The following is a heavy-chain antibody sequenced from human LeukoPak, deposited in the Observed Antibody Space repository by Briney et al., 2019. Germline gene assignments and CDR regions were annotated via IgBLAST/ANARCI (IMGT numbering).Heavy chain of an antibody. J-gene: IGHJ4*02. Sequence: SETLSLTCTVSGFSISSGHYWGWVRQPPGAGLEWIGSVYQSGTTYYNPSLKSRVTTSVDMSKNQFSLRLRPVAAADTAVYYCARIFIRNGYSSYFDCWGQGTLVTVSS. CDR2: VYQSGTT. CDR1: GFSISSGHY. V-gene: IGHV4-38-2*02. D-gene: IGHD5-18*01. CDR3: ARIFIRNGYSSYFDC.